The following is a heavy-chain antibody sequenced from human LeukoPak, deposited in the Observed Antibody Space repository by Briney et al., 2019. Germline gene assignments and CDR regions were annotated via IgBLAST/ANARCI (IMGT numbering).Heavy chain of an antibody. Sequence: GGSLRLSCAASGFTFSSYTMNWVRQAPGKGLEWIAYLSSSGSAFSYADSVKGRFTIARDNAKNSLYLQMNSLRAEDTAVYYCARAPGIAVAGTFDYWGQGTLVTVSS. V-gene: IGHV3-48*04. CDR3: ARAPGIAVAGTFDY. J-gene: IGHJ4*02. CDR1: GFTFSSYT. D-gene: IGHD6-19*01. CDR2: LSSSGSAF.